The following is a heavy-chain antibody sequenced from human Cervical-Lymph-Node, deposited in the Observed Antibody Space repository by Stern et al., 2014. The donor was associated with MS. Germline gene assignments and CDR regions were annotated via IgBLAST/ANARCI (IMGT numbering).Heavy chain of an antibody. V-gene: IGHV1-46*01. CDR1: GYNFTNYY. CDR3: TRAVGGVGRE. Sequence: QVQLVQSGAEVKKPGASVMVSCKTSGYNFTNYYIHWVRQAPGQGLEWMGIINPNGSVTASAQKFQGRLTMTRDTSTTTVYMRLITLTSEDTAMYYCTRAVGGVGREWGQGTLVFVSS. CDR2: INPNGSVT. D-gene: IGHD3-16*01. J-gene: IGHJ4*02.